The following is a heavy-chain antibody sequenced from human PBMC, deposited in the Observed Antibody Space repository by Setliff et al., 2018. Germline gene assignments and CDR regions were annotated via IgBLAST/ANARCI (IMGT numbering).Heavy chain of an antibody. CDR2: TIPMFGTT. D-gene: IGHD3-22*01. V-gene: IGHV1-69*05. CDR1: GGTFSSYG. CDR3: VREGVDSRSSTDYRYYMDV. J-gene: IGHJ6*03. Sequence: SVKVSCKASGGTFSSYGISWVRQAPGQGLEWMGGTIPMFGTTNYARKFQGRVTIITEESTSTAYMQLSSLGSEDTAVDYCVREGVDSRSSTDYRYYMDVWGKGTTVTVSS.